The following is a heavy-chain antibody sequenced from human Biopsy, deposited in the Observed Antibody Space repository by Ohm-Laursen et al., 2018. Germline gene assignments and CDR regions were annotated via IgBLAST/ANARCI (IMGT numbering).Heavy chain of an antibody. J-gene: IGHJ5*02. CDR1: GGSISSETNF. CDR3: ARHPTGFWFDP. V-gene: IGHV4-39*01. CDR2: IVYGGIT. Sequence: TLSLTSTVSGGSISSETNFWGWIRQPPGKGLEWIGSIVYGGITYYNPSLKSRVTISVDTSKNQFSLNLSSVTAADMAVYYCARHPTGFWFDPWGQGTLVTVSS.